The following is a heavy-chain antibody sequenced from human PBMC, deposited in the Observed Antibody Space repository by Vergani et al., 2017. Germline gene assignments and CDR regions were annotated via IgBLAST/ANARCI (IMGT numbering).Heavy chain of an antibody. D-gene: IGHD3-3*01. J-gene: IGHJ4*02. CDR1: GYTFTGYY. Sequence: QVQLVQSGAEVKKPGASVKVSCKASGYTFTGYYKHWVRQAPGQGLEWMGWINPNSGGTNYAQKFQGRVTMTRDTSISTAYMELSRLRSDDTAVYYCARDPGPGDYDFWSGYLDYWGQGTLVTVSS. V-gene: IGHV1-2*02. CDR2: INPNSGGT. CDR3: ARDPGPGDYDFWSGYLDY.